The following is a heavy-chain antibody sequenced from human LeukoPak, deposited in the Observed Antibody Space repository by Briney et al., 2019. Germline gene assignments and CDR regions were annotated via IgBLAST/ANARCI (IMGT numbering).Heavy chain of an antibody. CDR2: ISAYNGNT. Sequence: ASVTVSCKASGYTFTSYGISWVRQAPGQGLEWMGWISAYNGNTNYAQRLQGRVTMTTDTSTSTAYMELRSLRSDDTAVYYCARDSKWLRFWRLGNYWGQGTLVTVSS. J-gene: IGHJ4*02. CDR3: ARDSKWLRFWRLGNY. D-gene: IGHD5-12*01. V-gene: IGHV1-18*01. CDR1: GYTFTSYG.